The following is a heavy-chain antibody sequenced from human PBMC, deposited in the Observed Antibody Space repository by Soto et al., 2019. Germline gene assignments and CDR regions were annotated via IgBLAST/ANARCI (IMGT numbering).Heavy chain of an antibody. J-gene: IGHJ6*02. Sequence: ASVKVSCKASGGTFSSYAISWVRQAPGQGLEWMGGIIPIFGTANYAQKFQGRVTITADESTSTAYMELSSLRSEDTAVYYCARARYCSSTSCLADYYYYGMDVWGQGTTVTVSS. V-gene: IGHV1-69*13. CDR2: IIPIFGTA. D-gene: IGHD2-2*01. CDR1: GGTFSSYA. CDR3: ARARYCSSTSCLADYYYYGMDV.